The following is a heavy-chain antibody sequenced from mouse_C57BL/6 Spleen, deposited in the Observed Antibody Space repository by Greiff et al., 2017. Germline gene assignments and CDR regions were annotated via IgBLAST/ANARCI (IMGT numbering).Heavy chain of an antibody. V-gene: IGHV1-50*01. J-gene: IGHJ2*01. CDR1: GYTFTSYW. CDR2: IDPSDSYT. Sequence: QVQLQQPGAELVKPGASVKLSCKASGYTFTSYWMQWVKQRPGQGLEWIGEIDPSDSYTNNNQKFKGKATLTVDTSSITAYMQLSSLTSEDSAVYYCARRDGYSYYVDYWGQGTTLTVAS. CDR3: ARRDGYSYYVDY. D-gene: IGHD2-3*01.